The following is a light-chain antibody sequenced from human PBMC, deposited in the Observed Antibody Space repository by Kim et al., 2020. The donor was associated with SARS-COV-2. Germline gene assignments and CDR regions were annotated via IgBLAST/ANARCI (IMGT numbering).Light chain of an antibody. CDR3: QSYDSSLSVV. CDR1: SSNIGAGYD. V-gene: IGLV1-40*01. J-gene: IGLJ2*01. CDR2: GNS. Sequence: GQRVTISCPGSSSNIGAGYDGHWYQQLPGTAPKLLIYGNSNRPSGVPDRFSGSKSGTSASLAITGLQAEDEADYYCQSYDSSLSVVFGGGTQLTVL.